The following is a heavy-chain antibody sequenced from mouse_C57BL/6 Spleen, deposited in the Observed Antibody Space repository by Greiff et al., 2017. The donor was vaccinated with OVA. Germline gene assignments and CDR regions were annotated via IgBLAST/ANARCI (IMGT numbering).Heavy chain of an antibody. CDR3: ERGRTYDYDDGFAY. CDR2: ILPGSGST. D-gene: IGHD2-4*01. CDR1: GYTFTGYW. V-gene: IGHV1-9*01. Sequence: QVQLQQSGAELMKPGASVKFSCKASGYTFTGYWIEWVKQRPGHGLEWIGVILPGSGSTNYNEKFKGKATFTADTSSNTAYMQLSSLTTEDSDIDCYERGRTYDYDDGFAYWGQGTLVTVSA. J-gene: IGHJ3*01.